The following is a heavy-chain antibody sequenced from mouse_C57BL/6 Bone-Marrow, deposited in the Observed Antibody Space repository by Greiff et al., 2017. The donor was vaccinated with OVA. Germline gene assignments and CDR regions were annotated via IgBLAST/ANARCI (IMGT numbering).Heavy chain of an antibody. CDR3: ASVLLRSPDWFAY. CDR2: IYPGDGDT. CDR1: GYAFSSYW. Sequence: VQLQQSGAELVKPGASVKISCKASGYAFSSYWMNWVKQRPGKGLEWIGPIYPGDGDTDYNGKFKGKATLTADKSSSTAYMQLRSLTSEDSAVYFGASVLLRSPDWFAYWGQGTLVTVSA. V-gene: IGHV1-80*01. J-gene: IGHJ3*01. D-gene: IGHD1-1*01.